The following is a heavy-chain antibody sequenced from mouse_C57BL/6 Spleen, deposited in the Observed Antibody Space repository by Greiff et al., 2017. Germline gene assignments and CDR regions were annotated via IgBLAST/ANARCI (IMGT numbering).Heavy chain of an antibody. V-gene: IGHV3-6*01. D-gene: IGHD1-1*01. CDR3: ARYYGKNYFDY. Sequence: DVKLQESGPGLVKPSQSLSLTCSVTGYSITSGYYWNWIRQFPGNKLEWMGYISYDGSNNYNPSLKNRISITRDTSKNQFFLKLNSVTTEDTATYYCARYYGKNYFDYWGQGTTLTVSS. CDR2: ISYDGSN. J-gene: IGHJ2*01. CDR1: GYSITSGYY.